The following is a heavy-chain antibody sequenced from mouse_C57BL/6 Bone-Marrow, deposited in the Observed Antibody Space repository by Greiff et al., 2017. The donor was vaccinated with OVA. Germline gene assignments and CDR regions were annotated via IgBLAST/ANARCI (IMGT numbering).Heavy chain of an antibody. Sequence: QIQLQQSGAELVRPGTSVKVSCKASGYAFTNYLIEWVKQRPGQGLEWIGVINPGSGGTNYNEKFKGKATLTADKSSSTAYMQLSSLTSEDSAVYFCARSDYYGSSLRYAMDDWGQGTSVTVSS. CDR2: INPGSGGT. CDR1: GYAFTNYL. D-gene: IGHD1-1*01. CDR3: ARSDYYGSSLRYAMDD. V-gene: IGHV1-54*01. J-gene: IGHJ4*01.